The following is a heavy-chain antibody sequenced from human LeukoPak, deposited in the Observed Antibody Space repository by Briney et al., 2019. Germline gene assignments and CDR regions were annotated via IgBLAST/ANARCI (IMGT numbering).Heavy chain of an antibody. CDR1: GFTFSSYG. D-gene: IGHD5-18*01. J-gene: IGHJ4*02. V-gene: IGHV3-30*02. Sequence: GGSLRLSCAASGFTFSSYGMHLVRQAPGKGLEWVAFIRYDGSIQYYADSVKGRFSISRDNSNNTLYLQMNSLRAEDTAVYFCAKGYGESHFDSWGQGTLVAVSS. CDR2: IRYDGSIQ. CDR3: AKGYGESHFDS.